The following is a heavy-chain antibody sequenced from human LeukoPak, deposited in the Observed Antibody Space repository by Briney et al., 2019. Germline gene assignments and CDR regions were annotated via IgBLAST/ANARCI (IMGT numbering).Heavy chain of an antibody. Sequence: SETLSLTCTVSGGSISSYYWSWIRQPPGKGLEWIGYIYYSGSTSYNPSLKSRVTISVDTSKNQFSLKLSSVTAADTAVYYCARQGAAALDYWGQGTLVTVSS. D-gene: IGHD6-13*01. CDR1: GGSISSYY. V-gene: IGHV4-59*08. J-gene: IGHJ4*02. CDR3: ARQGAAALDY. CDR2: IYYSGST.